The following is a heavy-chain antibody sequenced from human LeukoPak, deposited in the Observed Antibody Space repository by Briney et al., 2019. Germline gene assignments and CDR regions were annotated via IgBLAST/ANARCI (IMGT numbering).Heavy chain of an antibody. CDR2: INPSSGAT. V-gene: IGHV1-2*02. J-gene: IGHJ4*02. CDR3: AKEFPSGATRDLDY. CDR1: GYSFTASY. Sequence: ASVKVSCKASGYSFTASYMHWVRQAPGQGLEWLGWINPSSGATKYAPKFQGRVTLTRDTSINTAYMELTSLRSDDTAMYYCAKEFPSGATRDLDYWGQGTLVTVSS. D-gene: IGHD1-26*01.